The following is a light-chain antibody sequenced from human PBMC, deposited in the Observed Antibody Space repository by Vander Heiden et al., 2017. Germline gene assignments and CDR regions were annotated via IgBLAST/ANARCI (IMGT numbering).Light chain of an antibody. CDR1: QSISSW. CDR3: QQYNSYLCT. Sequence: DIQLIPFPSSVTATVEGRVTITGRASQSISSWLAWYQQKPGKAPKLLIYEASSWESGVPARFSGSGSGTEFTLTISSLQPDDFATYYCQQYNSYLCTFGRGTKVEIK. V-gene: IGKV1-5*01. CDR2: EAS. J-gene: IGKJ1*01.